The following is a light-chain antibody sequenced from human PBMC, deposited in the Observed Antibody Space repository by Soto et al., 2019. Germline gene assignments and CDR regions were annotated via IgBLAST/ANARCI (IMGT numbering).Light chain of an antibody. CDR3: QQRSNWPPIT. CDR1: QSVSSY. CDR2: DAS. V-gene: IGKV3-11*01. Sequence: EIVLTQSPATLSLSPGESATLSCRASQSVSSYLAWYQQKPGQAPRLLIYDASNRATGIPARFSGSGSGTDFTLTISSLEPEDLAVYYCQQRSNWPPITVGQGTRLEIK. J-gene: IGKJ5*01.